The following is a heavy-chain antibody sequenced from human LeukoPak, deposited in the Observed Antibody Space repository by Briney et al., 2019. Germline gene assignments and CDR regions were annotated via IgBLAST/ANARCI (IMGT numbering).Heavy chain of an antibody. CDR3: ARVKVGMYSSSSLGY. J-gene: IGHJ4*02. V-gene: IGHV3-20*04. Sequence: GGSLRLSCAASGFTFDDYGMSWVRQAPGKGLEWVSGINWNGGSTGYADSVKGRFTISRDNAKNSLYLQMNSLRAEDTALYYCARVKVGMYSSSSLGYWGQGTLVTVSS. D-gene: IGHD6-6*01. CDR1: GFTFDDYG. CDR2: INWNGGST.